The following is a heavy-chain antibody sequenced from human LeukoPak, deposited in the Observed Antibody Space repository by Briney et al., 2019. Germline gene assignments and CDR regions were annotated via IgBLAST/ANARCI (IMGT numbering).Heavy chain of an antibody. D-gene: IGHD5-18*01. J-gene: IGHJ6*03. CDR1: GGTFSSYA. CDR3: ASSLLPDTAMVPVLNPMDV. CDR2: IIPILGTA. Sequence: SVKVSCKASGGTFSSYAISWVRQAPGQGLEWMGRIIPILGTANYAQKFQGRVTITADESTSTAYMELSSLRSEDTAVYYCASSLLPDTAMVPVLNPMDVWGKGTTVTVSS. V-gene: IGHV1-69*11.